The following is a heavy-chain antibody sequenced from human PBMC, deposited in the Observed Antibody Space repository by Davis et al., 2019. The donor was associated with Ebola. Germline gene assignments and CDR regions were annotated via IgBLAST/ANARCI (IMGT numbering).Heavy chain of an antibody. J-gene: IGHJ4*02. CDR2: ISYDGSNK. Sequence: PGGSLRLSCAASGFTFSSYAMHWVRQAPGKGLEWVAVISYDGSNKYYADSVKGRFTISRDNSKNTLYLQMNSLRAEDTAVYYCARPIGYCSSTSCSTFDYWGQGTLVTVSS. CDR1: GFTFSSYA. D-gene: IGHD2-2*02. V-gene: IGHV3-30*04. CDR3: ARPIGYCSSTSCSTFDY.